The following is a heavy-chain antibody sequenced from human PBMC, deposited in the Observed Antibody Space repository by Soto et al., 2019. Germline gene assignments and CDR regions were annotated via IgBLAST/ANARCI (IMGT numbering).Heavy chain of an antibody. CDR1: GFTFSSYW. D-gene: IGHD1-26*01. J-gene: IGHJ6*02. CDR3: ASLVGATTNYYYGMDV. V-gene: IGHV3-48*02. Sequence: EVQLVESGGGLVQPGGSLRLSCAASGFTFSSYWMHWVRQAPGKGLVWVSYISSSSSTIYYADSVKGRFTISRDNAKNSLYLQMNSLRDEDTAVYYCASLVGATTNYYYGMDVWGQGTTVTVSS. CDR2: ISSSSSTI.